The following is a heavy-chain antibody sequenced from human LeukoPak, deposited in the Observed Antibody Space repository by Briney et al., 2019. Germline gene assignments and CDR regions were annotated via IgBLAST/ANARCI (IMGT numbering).Heavy chain of an antibody. CDR2: INPSGGST. D-gene: IGHD1-1*01. CDR1: GYTFTSYY. V-gene: IGHV1-46*01. J-gene: IGHJ4*02. Sequence: ASVKVSCKASGYTFTSYYMHWVRQAPGQGLEWMGIINPSGGSTSYAQKFQGRVTMTRDTSISTAYMELSRLRSDDTAVYYCARVITTGTTDYWGQGTLVTVSS. CDR3: ARVITTGTTDY.